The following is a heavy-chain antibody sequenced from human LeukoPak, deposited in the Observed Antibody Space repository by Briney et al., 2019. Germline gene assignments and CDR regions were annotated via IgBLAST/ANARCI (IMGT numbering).Heavy chain of an antibody. CDR1: GGYIITSDHY. D-gene: IGHD4-23*01. J-gene: IGHJ5*02. CDR2: IYYTGST. CDR3: ARERYYYGGKTWFDP. V-gene: IGHV4-39*07. Sequence: PSETLSLTCSVCGGYIITSDHYWRWIRQPPGKGLEWIGSIYYTGSTSTNPFFRSRVTVSVDTSKNQFSLNLTSVTAADTAVYYCARERYYYGGKTWFDPWGQGTLVTVSS.